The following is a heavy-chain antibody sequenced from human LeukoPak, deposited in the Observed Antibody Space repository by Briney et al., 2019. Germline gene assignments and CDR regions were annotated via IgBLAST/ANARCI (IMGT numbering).Heavy chain of an antibody. CDR3: ARTGRWNYDQHNWFDP. V-gene: IGHV4-59*01. Sequence: PSETLSLTCTVSGGSISSYYWSWIRQPPGKGLEWIGYIYYSGSTNYNPSLKSRVTISVDTSKNQFSLKLSSVTAADTAVYYCARTGRWNYDQHNWFDPWGQGTLVTVSS. CDR2: IYYSGST. J-gene: IGHJ5*02. CDR1: GGSISSYY. D-gene: IGHD1-7*01.